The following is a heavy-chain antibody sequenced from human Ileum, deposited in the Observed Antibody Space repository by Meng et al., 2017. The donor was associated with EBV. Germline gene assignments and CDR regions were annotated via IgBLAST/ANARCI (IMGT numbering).Heavy chain of an antibody. CDR1: GGSFRGNY. J-gene: IGHJ4*02. Sequence: AHLQQWGAGLLKPSETLCITCADYGGSFRGNYWSWIRQSPGKRLEWIGEINESGSTNYNPSLKSRVTILMDTSKNQFSLKLTSVTAADAAVYYCRNAFCSAAAGCSDYWGQGTLVTVSS. CDR2: INESGST. V-gene: IGHV4-34*01. D-gene: IGHD3-3*01. CDR3: RNAFCSAAAGCSDY.